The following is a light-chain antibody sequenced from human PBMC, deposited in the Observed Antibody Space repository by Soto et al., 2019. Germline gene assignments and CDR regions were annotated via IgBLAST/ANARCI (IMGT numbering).Light chain of an antibody. V-gene: IGLV2-14*01. CDR3: SSYTTSNTDV. CDR1: SSDVGSYNY. CDR2: EVS. J-gene: IGLJ1*01. Sequence: QSALTQPASVSGSPGQSTTISCTGTSSDVGSYNYVAWYQQHPGRAPRLMIYEVSNRPSGVSNRFSGSKSGNTASLTISGLQAEDEADYYCSSYTTSNTDVFGPGTKVTVL.